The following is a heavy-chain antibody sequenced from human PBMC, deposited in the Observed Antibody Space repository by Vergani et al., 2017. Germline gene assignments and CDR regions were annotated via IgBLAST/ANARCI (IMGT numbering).Heavy chain of an antibody. Sequence: QVQLVQSGAEVKKPGASVKVSCKASGYTFTSYDISWVRQAPGQGLEWMGWISAYNGNTNHPQKLQGRVTITIDTSTNTAYMVLRGLGSDETAVYYCARENGYDSSGYLGYWGQGTLVTGSS. CDR2: ISAYNGNT. CDR3: ARENGYDSSGYLGY. V-gene: IGHV1-18*04. D-gene: IGHD3-22*01. J-gene: IGHJ4*02. CDR1: GYTFTSYD.